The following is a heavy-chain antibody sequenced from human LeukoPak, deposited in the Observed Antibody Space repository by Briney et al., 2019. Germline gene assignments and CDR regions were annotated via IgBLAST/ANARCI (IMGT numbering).Heavy chain of an antibody. V-gene: IGHV1-2*02. CDR2: INPNSGGT. Sequence: ASVKVSCKTSGYTFTGYYMHWVRQAPGQGLEWMGWINPNSGGTNYAQKFQGRVTMTRDTSISTAYMELSRLRSDDTAVYYCARLRTMIVDGDAFDIWGQGTMVTVSS. CDR1: GYTFTGYY. CDR3: ARLRTMIVDGDAFDI. J-gene: IGHJ3*02. D-gene: IGHD3-22*01.